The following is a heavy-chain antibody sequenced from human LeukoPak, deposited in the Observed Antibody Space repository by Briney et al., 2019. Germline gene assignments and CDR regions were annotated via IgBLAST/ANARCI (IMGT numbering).Heavy chain of an antibody. CDR1: GFTFSSYG. J-gene: IGHJ4*02. CDR3: ARDLYYGSGYYFDY. V-gene: IGHV3-30*03. Sequence: GGSLRLSCAASGFTFSSYGMHWVRQAPGKGLEWVAVISYDGSNKYYADSVKGRFTISRDNSKNTLYLQMNSLRAEDTAVYYCARDLYYGSGYYFDYWGQGTLVTVSS. D-gene: IGHD3-10*01. CDR2: ISYDGSNK.